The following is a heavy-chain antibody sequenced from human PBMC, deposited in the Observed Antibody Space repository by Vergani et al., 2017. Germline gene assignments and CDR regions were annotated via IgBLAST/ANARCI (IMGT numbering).Heavy chain of an antibody. CDR3: ARPHGDILPPGPRRLDY. V-gene: IGHV1-46*03. CDR1: GYTFTNYY. Sequence: QVLLVQSGAEVKKPGASVRVSCKTSGYTFTNYYIHWVRQAPGQGLEWMGIINPSGGSTTYAQQFQGRLTMTRDTSTSTVYMDLSNLRSEDTAVYYCARPHGDILPPGPRRLDYRGQGTLVTVSS. CDR2: INPSGGST. J-gene: IGHJ4*02.